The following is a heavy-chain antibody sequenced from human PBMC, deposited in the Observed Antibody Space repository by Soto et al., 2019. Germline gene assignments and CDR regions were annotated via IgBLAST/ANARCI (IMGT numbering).Heavy chain of an antibody. CDR1: GGTFSSYT. D-gene: IGHD2-15*01. CDR2: IIPILGIA. V-gene: IGHV1-69*02. CDR3: ARDCSGGSCPGDKFDY. J-gene: IGHJ4*02. Sequence: QVQLVQSGAEVKKPGSSVKVSCKASGGTFSSYTISWVRQAPGQGLEWMGRIIPILGIAHYAQKFQGRVTITADESTSTAYMGLSRLRSDDTAVYYCARDCSGGSCPGDKFDYWGQGTLVTVSS.